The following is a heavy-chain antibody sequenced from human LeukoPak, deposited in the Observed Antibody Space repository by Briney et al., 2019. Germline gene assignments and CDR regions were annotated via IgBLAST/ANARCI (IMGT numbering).Heavy chain of an antibody. V-gene: IGHV3-13*01. CDR1: GFTFSSYD. CDR2: IGTAGDT. CDR3: ARDKGKTCIDN. D-gene: IGHD3-10*01. J-gene: IGHJ4*02. Sequence: RAGGSLRLSCAASGFTFSSYDMHWVRQATGKGLEWVSAIGTAGDTYYPGSVKGRFTISRENAKNSLYLQMNSLRAGDTAVYYCARDKGKTCIDNRGQGTLITVSS.